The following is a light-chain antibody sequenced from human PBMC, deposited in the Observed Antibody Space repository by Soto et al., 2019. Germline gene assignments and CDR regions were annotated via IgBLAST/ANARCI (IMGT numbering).Light chain of an antibody. CDR3: QQYNSYRA. J-gene: IGKJ1*01. Sequence: DIQMTQSPSILSASVGDSVTITCRASESIDSWLAWHQQKPGRAPKLLISKASSLESGVPSRFGGSGFGTEFTLTISSLQPDDFATYYCQQYNSYRAFGQGTKVDTK. CDR1: ESIDSW. V-gene: IGKV1-5*03. CDR2: KAS.